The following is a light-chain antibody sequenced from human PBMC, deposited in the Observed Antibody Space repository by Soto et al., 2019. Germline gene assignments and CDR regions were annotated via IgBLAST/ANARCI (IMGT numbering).Light chain of an antibody. CDR1: QSVSSS. Sequence: ELVVTQSPATLSVSPGERVTLSCRASQSVSSSLAWYQQRPGQAPRLLIYDTSTRAAGIAARFSGSGSGTEFTLTSSSLQSEDSAVYYCQQYVHWPPGAFGQGTTVEIK. CDR2: DTS. CDR3: QQYVHWPPGA. J-gene: IGKJ1*01. V-gene: IGKV3-15*01.